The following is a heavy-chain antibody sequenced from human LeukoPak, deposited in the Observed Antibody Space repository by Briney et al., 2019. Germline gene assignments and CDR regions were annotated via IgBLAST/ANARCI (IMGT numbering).Heavy chain of an antibody. CDR2: IYYSGST. Sequence: PSETLSLTCTVPGGSISSGDYYWSWIRQPPGTGLEWIGYIYYSGSTYYNPSLKSRVTISVDTSKNQFSLKLSSVTAANTAMYYCARGSDFWSGYSPPYSYGMDVWGQGTTVTVSS. V-gene: IGHV4-30-4*01. CDR3: ARGSDFWSGYSPPYSYGMDV. CDR1: GGSISSGDYY. J-gene: IGHJ6*02. D-gene: IGHD3-3*01.